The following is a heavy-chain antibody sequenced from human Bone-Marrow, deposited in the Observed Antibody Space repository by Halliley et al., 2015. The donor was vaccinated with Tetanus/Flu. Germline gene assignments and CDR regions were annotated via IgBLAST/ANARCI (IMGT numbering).Heavy chain of an antibody. Sequence: TYAPDSGAGRFTISRDNSKNPLYLQMNGLRAEDTAVYYCAKFDSTMIEVVSDPRVSAIDMWGQGSMVTVSS. CDR3: AKFDSTMIEVVSDPRVSAIDM. J-gene: IGHJ3*02. V-gene: IGHV3-23*01. D-gene: IGHD3-22*01. CDR2: T.